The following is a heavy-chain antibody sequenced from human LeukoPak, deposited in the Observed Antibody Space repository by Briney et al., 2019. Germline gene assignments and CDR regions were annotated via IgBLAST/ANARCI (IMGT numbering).Heavy chain of an antibody. CDR1: GGSIASAGYY. V-gene: IGHV4-31*03. Sequence: SETLSLTCTVSGGSIASAGYYWSWIRQHPGKGLEWIGYINYSGSTYYNPSLKSRVTISGDTSKNQFSLKLSSVTAADTAVYYCARGNSDGKREDYWGPGTLLTVSS. D-gene: IGHD2-15*01. CDR3: ARGNSDGKREDY. J-gene: IGHJ4*02. CDR2: INYSGST.